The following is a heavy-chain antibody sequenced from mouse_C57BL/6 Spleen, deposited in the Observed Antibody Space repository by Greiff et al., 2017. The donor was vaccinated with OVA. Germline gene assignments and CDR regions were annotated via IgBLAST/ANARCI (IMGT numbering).Heavy chain of an antibody. J-gene: IGHJ1*03. V-gene: IGHV1-81*01. CDR2: IYPRSGNT. CDR3: ASPSTMVTSNWYFDV. Sequence: QVQLKESGAELARPGASVKLSCKASGYTFTSYGISWVKQRTGQGLEWIGEIYPRSGNTYYNEKFKGKATLTADKSSSTAYMELRSLTSEDSAVYFCASPSTMVTSNWYFDVWGTGTTVTVSS. D-gene: IGHD2-2*01. CDR1: GYTFTSYG.